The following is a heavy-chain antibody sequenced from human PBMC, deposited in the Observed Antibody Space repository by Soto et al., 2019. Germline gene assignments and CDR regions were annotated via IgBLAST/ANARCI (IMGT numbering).Heavy chain of an antibody. D-gene: IGHD1-1*01. CDR2: IYPGDSDT. Sequence: GESLKISCKSSGDSFTSYWIGWVRQMPGEGLEWMGIIYPGDSDTRYSPSFQGQVTISADKSISTAYLQWSSLKASDTAMYYCASSATLPRTTGPTPSITNFDYWGQGTPVTVSS. CDR3: ASSATLPRTTGPTPSITNFDY. J-gene: IGHJ4*02. CDR1: GDSFTSYW. V-gene: IGHV5-51*01.